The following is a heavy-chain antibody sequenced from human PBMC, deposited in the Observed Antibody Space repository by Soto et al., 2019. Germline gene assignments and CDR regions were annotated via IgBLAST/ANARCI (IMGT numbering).Heavy chain of an antibody. CDR3: VKALPYYPRPYDY. D-gene: IGHD3-10*01. V-gene: IGHV3-23*01. Sequence: EVQLLESGGGLVQPGGSLRLSCAASGFTFSSYAMSWVRQAPGKGLEWVSAISGSGGSTYYADSVKGRFTISRDNSKNTLYLQMNSMSAEDTAVYYCVKALPYYPRPYDYWGQGTLVTVSS. J-gene: IGHJ4*02. CDR1: GFTFSSYA. CDR2: ISGSGGST.